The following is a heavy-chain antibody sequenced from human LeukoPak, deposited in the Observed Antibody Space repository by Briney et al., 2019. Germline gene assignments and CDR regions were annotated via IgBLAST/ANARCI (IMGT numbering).Heavy chain of an antibody. CDR3: VRGGGGGYSYDY. Sequence: GGSLRLSCAVSGFTFSSYTIIWVRQAPGKGLEWVSSISSRTSYYADSVTGRFTISRDNANNPVYLQMNSLRVEDTAVYYCVRGGGGGYSYDYWGQGTLVTVSS. D-gene: IGHD5-18*01. J-gene: IGHJ4*02. CDR1: GFTFSSYT. V-gene: IGHV3-21*01. CDR2: ISSRTS.